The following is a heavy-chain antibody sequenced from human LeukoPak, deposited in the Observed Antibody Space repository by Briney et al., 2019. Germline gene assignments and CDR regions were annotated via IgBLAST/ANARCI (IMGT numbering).Heavy chain of an antibody. J-gene: IGHJ6*04. CDR3: ARATAATKKMDV. V-gene: IGHV3-7*01. CDR1: AFTFSSYW. Sequence: GGSLRLSCAASAFTFSSYWMNWVRQAPGKGLEWVANIKQNGRETYYVDSVKGRFTISRDNAKSSLYLQMNSLRAEDTAVYYCARATAATKKMDVWGKGATVTVSS. D-gene: IGHD2-15*01. CDR2: IKQNGRET.